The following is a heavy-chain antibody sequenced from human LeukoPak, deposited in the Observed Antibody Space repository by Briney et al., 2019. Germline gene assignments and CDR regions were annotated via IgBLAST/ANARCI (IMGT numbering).Heavy chain of an antibody. CDR1: GGSFSGYY. V-gene: IGHV4-34*01. J-gene: IGHJ4*02. CDR3: ARGGIQLWTTRFFDY. CDR2: INHSGST. D-gene: IGHD5-18*01. Sequence: SETLSLTCAVYGGSFSGYYWSRIRQPPGKGLEWIGEINHSGSTNYNPSLKSRVTISVDTSKNQFSLKLSSVTAADTAVYYCARGGIQLWTTRFFDYWGQGTLVTVSS.